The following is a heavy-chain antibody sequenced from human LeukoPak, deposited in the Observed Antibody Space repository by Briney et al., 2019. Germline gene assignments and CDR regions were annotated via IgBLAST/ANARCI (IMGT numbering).Heavy chain of an antibody. CDR3: ARENYSSSWYLDY. D-gene: IGHD6-13*01. J-gene: IGHJ4*02. CDR2: IKQDGSEK. Sequence: PGGSLRLSCAASGFTFSSYWMSWVRQAPGKGLEWVANIKQDGSEKYYVDSVKGRFTISRDNAKNSLYLQMNSLRAEDTAVYYCARENYSSSWYLDYWGQGTLVTVSS. CDR1: GFTFSSYW. V-gene: IGHV3-7*01.